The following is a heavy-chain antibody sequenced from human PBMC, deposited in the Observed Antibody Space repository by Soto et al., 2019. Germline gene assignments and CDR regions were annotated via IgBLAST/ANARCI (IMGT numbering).Heavy chain of an antibody. CDR3: ARENSPSGYDPDYYYYMDV. V-gene: IGHV3-66*01. J-gene: IGHJ6*03. D-gene: IGHD5-12*01. Sequence: GGSLRLSCAASGFTVSSNYMSWVRQAPGKGLEWVSVIYSGGSTYYADSVKGRFTISRDNSKNTLYLQMNSLRAEDTAVYYCARENSPSGYDPDYYYYMDVWGKGTTVTVSS. CDR1: GFTVSSNY. CDR2: IYSGGST.